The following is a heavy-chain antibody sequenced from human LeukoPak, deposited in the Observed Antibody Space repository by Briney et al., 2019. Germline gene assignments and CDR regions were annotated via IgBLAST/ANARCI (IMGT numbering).Heavy chain of an antibody. CDR2: IYTSGST. D-gene: IGHD3-10*01. CDR1: GGSISSGSYY. Sequence: SETLSPTCTVSGGSISSGSYYWSWIRQPAGKGLEWIGRIYTSGSTHYNPSLKSRVTISVDTSKNQFSLKLSSVTAADTAVYYCARLTFGDLLIDYWGQGTLVTVSS. V-gene: IGHV4-61*02. CDR3: ARLTFGDLLIDY. J-gene: IGHJ4*02.